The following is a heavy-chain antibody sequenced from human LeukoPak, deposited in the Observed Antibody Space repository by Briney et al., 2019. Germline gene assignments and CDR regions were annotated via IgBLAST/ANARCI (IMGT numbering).Heavy chain of an antibody. CDR2: ISGSGGST. CDR3: AKVPHLYYGSGSYQLDY. J-gene: IGHJ4*02. Sequence: GGSLRLSCAASGFTFNTYAMTWVRQAPGKGLEWVSGISGSGGSTYYADSVKGRFTVSRDNSKKALYLQMNSLRADDTAVYYCAKVPHLYYGSGSYQLDYWGQGTLVTVSS. V-gene: IGHV3-23*01. D-gene: IGHD3-10*01. CDR1: GFTFNTYA.